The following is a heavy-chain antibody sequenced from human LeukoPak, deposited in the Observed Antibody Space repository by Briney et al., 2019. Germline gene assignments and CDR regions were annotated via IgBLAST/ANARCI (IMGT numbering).Heavy chain of an antibody. V-gene: IGHV4-34*01. CDR3: ARVPGDYANYAAIDY. D-gene: IGHD4-11*01. CDR1: GGSFSGYY. J-gene: IGHJ4*02. CDR2: INHSGST. Sequence: SETLSLTCAVYGGSFSGYYWSWIRQPPGKGLEWIGEINHSGSTNYNPSLRSRVTISVDTSKNQFSLKLSSVTAADTAVYYCARVPGDYANYAAIDYWGQGTLVTVSS.